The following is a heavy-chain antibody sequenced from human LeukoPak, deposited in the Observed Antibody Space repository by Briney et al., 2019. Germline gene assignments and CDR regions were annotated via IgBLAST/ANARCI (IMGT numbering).Heavy chain of an antibody. J-gene: IGHJ6*03. Sequence: SETLSLTCAAYGGSFSGYYWSRIRQPPGKGLEWIGEINHSGSTNYNPSLKSRVTISVDTSKNQFSLKLSSVTAADTAVYYCARALYSSSWYPRMLYYYYMDVWGKGTTVTVSS. CDR3: ARALYSSSWYPRMLYYYYMDV. CDR2: INHSGST. CDR1: GGSFSGYY. D-gene: IGHD6-13*01. V-gene: IGHV4-34*01.